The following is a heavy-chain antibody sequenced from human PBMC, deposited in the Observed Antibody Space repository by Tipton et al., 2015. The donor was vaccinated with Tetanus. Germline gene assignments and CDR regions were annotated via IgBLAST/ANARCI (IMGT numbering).Heavy chain of an antibody. Sequence: QLVQSGAEVKKPGSSVKVSCKASGGTFTNYALSWVRQAPGQGLEWMGWISTYNGNTNYVQKFQGRVTMTTDTSTNTAYMELRSLRSDGSALYYCARGGSHFDYWGQGTLVTVSS. CDR2: ISTYNGNT. CDR1: GGTFTNYA. J-gene: IGHJ4*02. CDR3: ARGGSHFDY. V-gene: IGHV1-18*01. D-gene: IGHD1-26*01.